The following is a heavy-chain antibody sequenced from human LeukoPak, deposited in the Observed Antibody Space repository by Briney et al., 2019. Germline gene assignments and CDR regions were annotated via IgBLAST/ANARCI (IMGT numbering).Heavy chain of an antibody. V-gene: IGHV3-43*01. D-gene: IGHD2-2*01. CDR3: AKDVDYCSSTSCFFDY. CDR2: INWDGGST. Sequence: GGSLRLSCAASGFTFDDHTMHWVRQALGKGLEWVSLINWDGGSTAYADSVKGRFIISRDNSKNSLYLQMSSLTPEDTALYYCAKDVDYCSSTSCFFDYWGQGTLVTVSS. J-gene: IGHJ4*02. CDR1: GFTFDDHT.